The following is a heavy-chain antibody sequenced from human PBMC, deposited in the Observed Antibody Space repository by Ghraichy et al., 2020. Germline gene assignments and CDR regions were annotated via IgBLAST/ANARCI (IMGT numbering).Heavy chain of an antibody. CDR2: ISGSGGST. D-gene: IGHD6-6*01. Sequence: GESLNISCAASGFTFSSYAMSWVRQAPGKGLEWVSAISGSGGSTYYADSVKGRFIISRDNSKNTLYLQMNSLRAEDTAVYYCAKDLEDIAAQSYYYYYGMDVWGQGTTVTVSS. V-gene: IGHV3-23*01. CDR1: GFTFSSYA. CDR3: AKDLEDIAAQSYYYYYGMDV. J-gene: IGHJ6*02.